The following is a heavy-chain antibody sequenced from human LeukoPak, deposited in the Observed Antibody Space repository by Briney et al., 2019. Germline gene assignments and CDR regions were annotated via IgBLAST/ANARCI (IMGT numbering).Heavy chain of an antibody. CDR2: MNPNSGNT. V-gene: IGHV1-8*01. CDR3: ARGEDNWNYDYYYYMDV. D-gene: IGHD1-20*01. Sequence: ASVKVSCKASGYTFTSYDINWVRQATRQGLEWMGWMNPNSGNTGYAQKFQGRVTMTRNTSISTAYMELSSLRSEDTAVYYCARGEDNWNYDYYYYMDVWGKGTTVTVSS. CDR1: GYTFTSYD. J-gene: IGHJ6*03.